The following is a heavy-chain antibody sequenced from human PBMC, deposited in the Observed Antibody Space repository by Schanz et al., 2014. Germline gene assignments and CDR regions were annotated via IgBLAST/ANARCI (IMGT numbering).Heavy chain of an antibody. CDR2: IYSSGNT. J-gene: IGHJ6*02. CDR3: ARVAVAGTAGKMDHYDVLDV. V-gene: IGHV4-59*01. CDR1: GGSINNYH. D-gene: IGHD6-19*01. Sequence: QVQLQESGPGLVKPSETLSLTCTVSGGSINNYHWSWIRQPPGMGLEWLGYIYSSGNTNYNPSLKRRVTISLDTSKNQFSLTLTSVAASDAAVYYCARVAVAGTAGKMDHYDVLDVWGQGTPVTVS.